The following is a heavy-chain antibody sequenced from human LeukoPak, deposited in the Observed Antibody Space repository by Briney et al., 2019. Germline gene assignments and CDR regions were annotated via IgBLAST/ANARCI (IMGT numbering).Heavy chain of an antibody. CDR3: ARSSPWDNWFDP. J-gene: IGHJ5*02. CDR1: GGSFSGYY. D-gene: IGHD1-26*01. CDR2: INHRGST. Sequence: SETLSLTCAVYGGSFSGYYWSWIRQPPGKGLEWIGEINHRGSTNYNPSLKSRVTISVDTSKNQFSLKLSSVTAADTAVYYCARSSPWDNWFDPWGQGTLVTVSS. V-gene: IGHV4-34*01.